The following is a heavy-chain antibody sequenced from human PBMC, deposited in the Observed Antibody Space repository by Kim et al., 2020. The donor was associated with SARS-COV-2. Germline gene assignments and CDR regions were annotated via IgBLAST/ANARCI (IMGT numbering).Heavy chain of an antibody. D-gene: IGHD3-10*01. J-gene: IGHJ5*02. CDR1: GFTFSSYA. CDR3: ARSGSGSYFNWFDP. CDR2: ISYDGSNK. V-gene: IGHV3-30-3*01. Sequence: GGSLRLSCAASGFTFSSYAMHWVRQAPGQGLEWVAVISYDGSNKYYADSVKGRFTISRDNSKNTLYLQMNSLRAEDTAVYYCARSGSGSYFNWFDPWGQGTLVTVSS.